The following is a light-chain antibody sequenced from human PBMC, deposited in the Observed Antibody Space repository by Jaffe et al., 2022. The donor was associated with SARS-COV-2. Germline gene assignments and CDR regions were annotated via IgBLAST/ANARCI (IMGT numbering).Light chain of an antibody. V-gene: IGLV2-11*01. CDR1: SSDIGAYDF. CDR2: DVA. J-gene: IGLJ3*02. Sequence: QSALTQPRSVSASPGQSVTISCTGTSSDIGAYDFVSWYQQHPGKAPKAIIYDVAKRPSGVPNRFSGSKSGNTASLTISGLQAEDEADYYCASHAGTNTVFGGGTKLTVL. CDR3: ASHAGTNTV.